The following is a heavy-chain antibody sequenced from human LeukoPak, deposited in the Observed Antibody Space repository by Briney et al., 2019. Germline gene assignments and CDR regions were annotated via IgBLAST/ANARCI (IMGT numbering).Heavy chain of an antibody. J-gene: IGHJ5*02. V-gene: IGHV4-38-2*01. CDR2: IYHSGST. CDR3: ARSGDPAGWFDP. Sequence: SETLSLTCSVSGGSISSYYWGWIRQPPGKGLEWIGSIYHSGSTYYNPSLKSRVTISVDTSKNQFSLKLSSVTAADTAVYYCARSGDPAGWFDPWGQGTLVTVSS. CDR1: GGSISSYY. D-gene: IGHD7-27*01.